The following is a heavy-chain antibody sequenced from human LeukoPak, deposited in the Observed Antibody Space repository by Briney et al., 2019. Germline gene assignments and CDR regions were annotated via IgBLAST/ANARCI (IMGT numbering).Heavy chain of an antibody. J-gene: IGHJ4*02. Sequence: GGSLRLSCAASGFTFSSYSMNWVRQAPGKGLEWVSSISSSSSYIYYADSVKGRFTISRDNAKNSLYLQMNSLRAEDTPVYYCARDRGRDHSFDYWGQGTLVTVSS. CDR3: ARDRGRDHSFDY. CDR2: ISSSSSYI. V-gene: IGHV3-21*01. D-gene: IGHD3-10*01. CDR1: GFTFSSYS.